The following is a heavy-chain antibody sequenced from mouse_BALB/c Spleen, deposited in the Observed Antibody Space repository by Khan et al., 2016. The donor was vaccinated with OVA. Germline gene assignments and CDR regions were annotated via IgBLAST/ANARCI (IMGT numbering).Heavy chain of an antibody. V-gene: IGHV3-2*02. CDR1: GYSITRDYA. Sequence: VQLQQSGPGLVKPSQSLSLTCTVTGYSITRDYAWNWIRQFPGNKLEWMGYISNTGSTDYNPSLKSRISITRDTSKNQFFLQLNSVTTEDTATYYCASELGRYYAMDYWGQGPSVTVSS. J-gene: IGHJ4*01. CDR3: ASELGRYYAMDY. D-gene: IGHD4-1*01. CDR2: ISNTGST.